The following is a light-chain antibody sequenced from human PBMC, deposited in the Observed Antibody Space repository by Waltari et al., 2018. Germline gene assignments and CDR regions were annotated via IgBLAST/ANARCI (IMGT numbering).Light chain of an antibody. Sequence: QSALTQPPSASGSPGQSVTISCTGTNSDVGTYNYVSWFQQHPGRAPKLLIYEVNKRPSGVPDRFSGSKSDNRASLTVSGLQADDEAVYHCSSCAGSNTLVFGGGTKLTVL. J-gene: IGLJ2*01. CDR1: NSDVGTYNY. CDR2: EVN. V-gene: IGLV2-8*01. CDR3: SSCAGSNTLV.